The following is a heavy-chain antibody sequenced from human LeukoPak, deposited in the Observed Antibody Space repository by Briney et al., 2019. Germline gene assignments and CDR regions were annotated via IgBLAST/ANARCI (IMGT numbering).Heavy chain of an antibody. CDR1: GFTFSSYW. D-gene: IGHD3-22*01. Sequence: GGSRRLSCAASGFTFSSYWMHWVRQAPGKGLVWVSRINSDGSSTSYADSVKGRFTISRDNAKNTLYLQMNSLRAEDTAVYYCARDILRGYYDSSGYGMDVWGQGTTVTVSS. CDR3: ARDILRGYYDSSGYGMDV. V-gene: IGHV3-74*01. CDR2: INSDGSST. J-gene: IGHJ6*02.